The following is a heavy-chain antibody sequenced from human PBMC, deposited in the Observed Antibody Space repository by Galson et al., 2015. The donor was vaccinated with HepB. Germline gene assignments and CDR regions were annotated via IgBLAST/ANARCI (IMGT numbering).Heavy chain of an antibody. CDR2: IWYDGSNK. Sequence: SLRLSCAASGFTFSSYGMHWVRQAPGKGLEWVAVIWYDGSNKYYADSVKGRFTISRDNSKNTLYLQMNSLRAEDTAVYYCARVPPGTYYFDYWGQGTLVTVSS. J-gene: IGHJ4*02. CDR3: ARVPPGTYYFDY. V-gene: IGHV3-33*01. CDR1: GFTFSSYG. D-gene: IGHD1-26*01.